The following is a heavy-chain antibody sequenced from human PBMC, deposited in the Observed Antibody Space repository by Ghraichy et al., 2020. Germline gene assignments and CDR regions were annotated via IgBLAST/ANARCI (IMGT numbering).Heavy chain of an antibody. Sequence: SETLSLTCAVYGGSFSGYYWSWIRQPPGKGLEWIGEINHSGSTNYNPSLKSRVTISVDTSKNQFSLKLSSVTAADTAVYYCARPGANGSGRSCWFDPWGQGTLVTVSS. CDR1: GGSFSGYY. D-gene: IGHD3-10*01. V-gene: IGHV4-34*01. J-gene: IGHJ5*02. CDR3: ARPGANGSGRSCWFDP. CDR2: INHSGST.